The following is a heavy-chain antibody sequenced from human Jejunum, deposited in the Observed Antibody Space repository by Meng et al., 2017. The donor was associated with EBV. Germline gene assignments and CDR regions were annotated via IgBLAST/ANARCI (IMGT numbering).Heavy chain of an antibody. CDR1: RFPFTRLP. CDR2: ILPLFGTT. CDR3: AREQRQGYCHGGSCPLED. Sequence: VTKDGTLRKVSLKSFRFPFTRLPFPWVGHAPGKGIGWMGTILPLFGTTNYQHNFQGRVTLTADESTNTAYMELTSLTYEDTAVYFCAREQRQGYCHGGSCPLEDWGQGPLVTVSS. V-gene: IGHV1-69*15. J-gene: IGHJ4*02. D-gene: IGHD2-15*01.